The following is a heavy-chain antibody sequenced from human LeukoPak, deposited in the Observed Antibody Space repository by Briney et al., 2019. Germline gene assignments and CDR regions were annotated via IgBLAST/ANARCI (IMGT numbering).Heavy chain of an antibody. J-gene: IGHJ4*02. Sequence: GGSLRLSCVASGFTFSSYWMSWVRQAPGKGLEWVANIKQDGSEKYYVDSVKGRFTISRDNAKNSLYLQMSSLRAEDTAVYYCARAGGSTVSHSDYWGQGTLVTVSS. CDR1: GFTFSSYW. CDR3: ARAGGSTVSHSDY. CDR2: IKQDGSEK. V-gene: IGHV3-7*03. D-gene: IGHD4-17*01.